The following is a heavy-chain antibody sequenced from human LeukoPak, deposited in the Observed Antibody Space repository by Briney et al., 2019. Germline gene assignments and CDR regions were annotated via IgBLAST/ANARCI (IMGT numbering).Heavy chain of an antibody. J-gene: IGHJ3*02. CDR1: GSTFSSYG. D-gene: IGHD3-22*01. CDR3: AREVYYYDSSGDHDAFDI. V-gene: IGHV3-21*01. Sequence: PGGSLRLSCAASGSTFSSYGMNWVRQAPGKGLEWVSSISSSNSYIYYADSVQGRFTISRDNAKNSLYLQMNSLRAEDTAVYFCAREVYYYDSSGDHDAFDIWGQGTMVTVSS. CDR2: ISSSNSYI.